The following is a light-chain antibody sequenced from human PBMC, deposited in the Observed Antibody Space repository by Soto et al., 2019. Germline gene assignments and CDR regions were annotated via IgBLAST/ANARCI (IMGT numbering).Light chain of an antibody. CDR1: QDITNY. J-gene: IGKJ5*01. Sequence: DIQMTHSPSSLSASVVDRVTITCLASQDITNYLAWFQLKPGKAPKSLIYGASSLESGVPSKFSGSGSGTDFTLTISSLQPEDFATYYCQQYSTFPITFGQGTRLEIK. V-gene: IGKV1-16*02. CDR3: QQYSTFPIT. CDR2: GAS.